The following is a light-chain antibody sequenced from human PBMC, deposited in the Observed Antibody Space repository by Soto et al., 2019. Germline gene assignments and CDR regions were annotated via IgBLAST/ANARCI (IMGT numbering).Light chain of an antibody. CDR1: SSNIGAGYE. CDR2: ENN. V-gene: IGLV1-40*01. J-gene: IGLJ1*01. CDR3: QSYDSSLSAHV. Sequence: QSVLTQPPSVSEAPGQRVTISCTGSSSNIGAGYEAHWYQQVPGTAPKLLIYENNNRPSGVPDRFSGSKSVTSASLAITGLQAEDVAEYYCQSYDSSLSAHVFGTGTKVTVL.